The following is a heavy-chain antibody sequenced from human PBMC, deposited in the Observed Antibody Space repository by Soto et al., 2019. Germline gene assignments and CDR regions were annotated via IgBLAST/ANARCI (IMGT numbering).Heavy chain of an antibody. J-gene: IGHJ5*02. CDR2: IIPIFGTA. Sequence: SVKVSCKASGGTFSSYAISWVRQAPGQGLEWMGGIIPIFGTANYAQKFQGRVTITADKSTSTAYMELSSLRSEDTAVYYCARERDYYDSSGYYYPFGQGTLVTFCS. CDR3: ARERDYYDSSGYYYP. V-gene: IGHV1-69*06. D-gene: IGHD3-22*01. CDR1: GGTFSSYA.